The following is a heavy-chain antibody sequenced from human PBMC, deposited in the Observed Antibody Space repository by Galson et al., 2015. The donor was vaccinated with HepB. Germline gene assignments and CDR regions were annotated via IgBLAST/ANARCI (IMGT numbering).Heavy chain of an antibody. CDR3: AYGVDV. V-gene: IGHV6-1*01. Sequence: CAISGDSVSSHSAAWNWIRQSPSRGLEWLGRTYYRSKWYKDYAVSVKSRITINPDTSKNQVSLQLEYVTPEDKAVYYCAYGVDVWGQGTTVTVSS. CDR1: GDSVSSHSAA. J-gene: IGHJ6*02. CDR2: TYYRSKWYK.